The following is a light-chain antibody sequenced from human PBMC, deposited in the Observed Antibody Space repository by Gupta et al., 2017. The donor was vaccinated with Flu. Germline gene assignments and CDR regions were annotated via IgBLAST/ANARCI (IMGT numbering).Light chain of an antibody. CDR3: SSYTSSSKV. CDR1: SSDVGGYNY. J-gene: IGLJ1*01. CDR2: EVS. V-gene: IGLV2-14*01. Sequence: QSALTQPASVSGSPGPSITISCTGTSSDVGGYNYVSWYQQHPGKAPKLMIYEVSNRPSGASNRFSGSKSGNTASLTISGLQAEDEADYYCSSYTSSSKVFGTGTKVTVL.